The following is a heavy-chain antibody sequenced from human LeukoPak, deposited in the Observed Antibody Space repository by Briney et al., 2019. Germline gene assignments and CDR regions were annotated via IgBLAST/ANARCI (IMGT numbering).Heavy chain of an antibody. CDR3: ATWRTAKTGFDY. Sequence: SETLSLTCTVSSGSISNNNYYWAWIRQPPGKGLECIGSIYYSGSPYYNPSLKSRVTISVDTSKNQFSLRLSSVTAADTAVYYCATWRTAKTGFDYWGQGTLVTVSS. V-gene: IGHV4-39*01. J-gene: IGHJ4*02. CDR2: IYYSGSP. CDR1: SGSISNNNYY. D-gene: IGHD1-1*01.